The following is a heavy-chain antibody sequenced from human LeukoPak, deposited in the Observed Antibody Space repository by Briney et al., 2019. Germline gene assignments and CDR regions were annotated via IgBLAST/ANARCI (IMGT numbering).Heavy chain of an antibody. Sequence: PSETLSLTCTVSGGSISSYYWSWIRQPAGKGLEWIGRIYTSGSTNYNPSLKSRVTMSVDTSKNQFSLKLSSVTAADTAVYYCARDRCGGDCYALDYFDYWGQGTLVTVSS. CDR2: IYTSGST. D-gene: IGHD2-21*02. V-gene: IGHV4-4*07. CDR3: ARDRCGGDCYALDYFDY. CDR1: GGSISSYY. J-gene: IGHJ4*02.